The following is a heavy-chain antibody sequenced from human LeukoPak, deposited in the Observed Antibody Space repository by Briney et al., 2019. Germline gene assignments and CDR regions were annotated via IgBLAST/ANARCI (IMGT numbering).Heavy chain of an antibody. J-gene: IGHJ4*02. D-gene: IGHD3-3*01. V-gene: IGHV3-23*01. CDR2: ISGSDGKT. Sequence: GGSLRLSCAASGFTFSTYAMTWVRQAPGKGLGWVSTISGSDGKTYYADSVKGRCTISRDNSKNTLYLQMNSLGAEDTAVYYCARSITIFGLVIYYFDFWGQETLVTVSS. CDR3: ARSITIFGLVIYYFDF. CDR1: GFTFSTYA.